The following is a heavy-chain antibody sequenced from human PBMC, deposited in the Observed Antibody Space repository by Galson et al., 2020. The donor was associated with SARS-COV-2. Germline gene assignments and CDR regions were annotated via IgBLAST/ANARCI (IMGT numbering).Heavy chain of an antibody. V-gene: IGHV5-51*01. CDR2: IYTDDSNN. J-gene: IGHJ4*02. Sequence: KIGESLKIPCKRSGYRFNSYWVGWVRQMTGRGMEWMGVIYTDDSNNSYSPSFEGQVTISADKSLNTAYLQWSSLKASDTAIYYCARHTSGSGDYWGQGSLVTVSS. CDR3: ARHTSGSGDY. D-gene: IGHD3-10*01. CDR1: GYRFNSYW.